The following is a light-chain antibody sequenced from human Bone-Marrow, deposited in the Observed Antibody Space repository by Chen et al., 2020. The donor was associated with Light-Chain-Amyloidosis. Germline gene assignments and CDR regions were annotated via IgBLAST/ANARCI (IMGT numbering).Light chain of an antibody. J-gene: IGLJ3*02. CDR3: QVWDRSSDRPV. CDR1: NIGSTI. Sequence: SYVLTQPSSVSVASGQTATIACGGNNIGSTIVHWYQQTPGQAPLLVVYDDSDRPSGIPERLSGSNSGNTATLTISRVEAGDEADYYCQVWDRSSDRPVFGGGTKLTVL. V-gene: IGLV3-21*02. CDR2: DDS.